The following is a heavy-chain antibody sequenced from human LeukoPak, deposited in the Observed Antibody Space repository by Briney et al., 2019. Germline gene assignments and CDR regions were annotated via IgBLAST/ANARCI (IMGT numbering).Heavy chain of an antibody. J-gene: IGHJ4*02. CDR3: ARDPGIAAAGTVGYFDS. D-gene: IGHD6-13*01. V-gene: IGHV3-7*01. CDR1: GFTFSSYG. CDR2: IKQEGSAR. Sequence: PGGSLRLSCAASGFTFSSYGMHWVRQAPGKGLEWVANIKQEGSARYYVDSVTGRFTISRDNAMNSLYLQMNSLRVEDTAVYYCARDPGIAAAGTVGYFDSWGQGILVTVSS.